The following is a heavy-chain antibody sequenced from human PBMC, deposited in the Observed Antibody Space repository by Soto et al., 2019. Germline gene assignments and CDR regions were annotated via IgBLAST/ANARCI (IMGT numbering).Heavy chain of an antibody. J-gene: IGHJ4*02. CDR3: ARQHRMQSIAPDY. CDR2: IKQGGSET. Sequence: PGGSLRLSCGASGFTFTSYWMSWLRQAPGKGLEWVANIKQGGSETYYADSVRGRFTISRDNTKNSVHLQMTSLRADDTAVYFCARQHRMQSIAPDYWGLGTLVTVSS. CDR1: GFTFTSYW. V-gene: IGHV3-7*04. D-gene: IGHD2-8*01.